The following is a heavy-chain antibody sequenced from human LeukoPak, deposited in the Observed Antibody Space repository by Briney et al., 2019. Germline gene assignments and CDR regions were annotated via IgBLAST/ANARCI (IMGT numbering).Heavy chain of an antibody. D-gene: IGHD2-21*01. CDR3: ARDHRGIYSPFDY. J-gene: IGHJ4*02. CDR2: IKQDGSEE. CDR1: GFTFSSYN. Sequence: GGSLRLSCAASGFTFSSYNMNWVRQAPGKGLEWVANIKQDGSEEYYVDSVKGRFIISRDNAKNSLYLQMNSLRAEDTAVYYCARDHRGIYSPFDYWGQGTLVTVSS. V-gene: IGHV3-7*01.